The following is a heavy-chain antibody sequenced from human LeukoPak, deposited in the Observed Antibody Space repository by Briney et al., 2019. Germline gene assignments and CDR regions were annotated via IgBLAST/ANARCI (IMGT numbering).Heavy chain of an antibody. CDR3: ARAKVRGVIIKSFDY. J-gene: IGHJ4*02. D-gene: IGHD3-10*01. CDR1: GFTFSSYA. Sequence: GGSLRLSCAASGFTFSSYAVSWVRQAPGKGLEWVSGISGSGGSTYCADSVKGRFTSSRDNSKNTLYLQMNSLRAEDTAVYYCARAKVRGVIIKSFDYWGQGTLATVSS. V-gene: IGHV3-23*01. CDR2: ISGSGGST.